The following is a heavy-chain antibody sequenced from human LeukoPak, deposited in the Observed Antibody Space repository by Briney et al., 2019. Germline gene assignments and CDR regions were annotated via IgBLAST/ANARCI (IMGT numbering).Heavy chain of an antibody. V-gene: IGHV3-53*01. CDR3: AHLGGMVIQN. CDR2: IYSGGST. CDR1: GFTVSSNY. Sequence: PGGSLRLSCAASGFTVSSNYMSWVRQAPGKGLEWVSVIYSGGSTYYADSVKGRFTISRDNAKNSLYLQMNSLRADDTAVYYCAHLGGMVIQNWGQGTLVTVSS. J-gene: IGHJ1*01. D-gene: IGHD3-16*01.